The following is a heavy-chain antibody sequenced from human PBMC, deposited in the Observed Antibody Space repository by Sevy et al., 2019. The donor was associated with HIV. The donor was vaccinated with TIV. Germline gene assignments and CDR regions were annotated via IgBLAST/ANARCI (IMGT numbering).Heavy chain of an antibody. CDR1: GYTFTSYG. D-gene: IGHD3-22*01. V-gene: IGHV1-18*01. J-gene: IGHJ4*02. CDR3: ARDQPTDFYYDSSGYYQNTVFDY. CDR2: ISAYNGNT. Sequence: ASVKVSCKASGYTFTSYGISWVRQAPGQGLEWMGWISAYNGNTNYAQKLQGRVTMTTDTSTSTAYMELRSLRSGDTAVYYCARDQPTDFYYDSSGYYQNTVFDYWGQGTLVTVSS.